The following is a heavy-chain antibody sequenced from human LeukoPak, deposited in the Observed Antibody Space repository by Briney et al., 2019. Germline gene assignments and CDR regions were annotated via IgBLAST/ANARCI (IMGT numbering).Heavy chain of an antibody. V-gene: IGHV4-34*01. CDR1: GGSFSGYY. D-gene: IGHD6-19*01. J-gene: IGHJ5*02. CDR2: INHSGST. CDR3: ARDRVAAGYSSGRNWFDP. Sequence: SETLSLTCAVYGGSFSGYYWSWIRQPPGKGLEWIGEINHSGSTNYNPSLKSRVTISVDTSKNQFSLKLSSVTAADTAVYYCARDRVAAGYSSGRNWFDPWGQGTLVTVSS.